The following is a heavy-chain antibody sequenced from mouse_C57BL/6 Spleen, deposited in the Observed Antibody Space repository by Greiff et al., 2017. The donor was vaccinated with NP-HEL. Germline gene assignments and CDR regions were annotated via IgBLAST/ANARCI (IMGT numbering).Heavy chain of an antibody. CDR1: GYAFSSYW. V-gene: IGHV1-80*01. J-gene: IGHJ3*01. Sequence: VQRVESGAELVKPGASVKISCKASGYAFSSYWMNWVKQRPGKGLEWIGQIYPGDGDTNYNGKFKGKATLTADKSSSTAYMQLSSLTSEDSAVYFCARGTAQATSWFAYWGQGTLVTVS. D-gene: IGHD3-2*02. CDR2: IYPGDGDT. CDR3: ARGTAQATSWFAY.